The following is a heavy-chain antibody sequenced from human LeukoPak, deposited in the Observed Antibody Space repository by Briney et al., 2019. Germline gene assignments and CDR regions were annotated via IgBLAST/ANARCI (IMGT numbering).Heavy chain of an antibody. D-gene: IGHD5-12*01. CDR1: GFTFSSYE. CDR3: ARAVGSGGYDNFDY. J-gene: IGHJ4*02. Sequence: GGSLRLSCAASGFTFSSYEMNWVRQAPGKGLEWVSYISSSGSTIYYADSVKGRFTISRDNAKNSLYLQMNILRAEDTAVYYWARAVGSGGYDNFDYWGQGTLVTVSS. CDR2: ISSSGSTI. V-gene: IGHV3-48*03.